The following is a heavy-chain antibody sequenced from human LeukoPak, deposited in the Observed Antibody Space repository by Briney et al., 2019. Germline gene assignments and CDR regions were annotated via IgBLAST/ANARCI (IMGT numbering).Heavy chain of an antibody. CDR1: GGSFSDYY. V-gene: IGHV4-34*01. CDR2: INHSGGT. D-gene: IGHD1-1*01. J-gene: IGHJ3*01. Sequence: SETLSLTCDVYGGSFSDYYWSWIRQPPGKGLEWIGEINHSGGTNYNPSLESRVTISVDTSKDQFSLKLSSVTSADTAVYYCARELRDHRGGFDVWGQGTMVTVSS. CDR3: ARELRDHRGGFDV.